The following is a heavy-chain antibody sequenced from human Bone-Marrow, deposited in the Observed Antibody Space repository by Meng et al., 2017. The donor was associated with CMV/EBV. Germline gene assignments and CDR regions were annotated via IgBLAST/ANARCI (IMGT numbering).Heavy chain of an antibody. Sequence: GGSLRLSCAASGFTFSSYAMHWVRQAPGKGLEWVAVIWYDGSNKYYADSVKGRFTISRDNSKNTLYLQMNSLRAEGTAVYYCAKALWSTYEGYYFDYWGQGTLVTVSS. CDR3: AKALWSTYEGYYFDY. J-gene: IGHJ4*02. V-gene: IGHV3-33*06. D-gene: IGHD2-21*01. CDR2: IWYDGSNK. CDR1: GFTFSSYA.